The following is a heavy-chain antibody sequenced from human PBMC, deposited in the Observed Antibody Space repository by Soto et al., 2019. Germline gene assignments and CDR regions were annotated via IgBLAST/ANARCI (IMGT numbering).Heavy chain of an antibody. V-gene: IGHV3-21*01. CDR2: ISSSSSYI. CDR3: ARVLCISTSCYMDV. CDR1: GFTFSTYS. J-gene: IGHJ6*03. Sequence: GGSLRLSCAASGFTFSTYSMNWVRQAPGKGLEWVSSISSSSSYIYYADSVKGRFTISRDNAKNSLYLQMNSLRAEDTAVYYCARVLCISTSCYMDVWGKGTTVTVSS. D-gene: IGHD2-2*01.